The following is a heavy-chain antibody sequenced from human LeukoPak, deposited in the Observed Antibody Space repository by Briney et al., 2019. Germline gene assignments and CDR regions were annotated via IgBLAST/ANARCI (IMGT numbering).Heavy chain of an antibody. Sequence: PGGSLRLSCAASGFTFSSYDMHWVRQATGKGLEWVSAIGTAGDTYYPGSVKGRFTISRDNSKNTLYLQMNILRAEDTAVYYCAKNRGYCSGGSCYADYWGQGTLVTVSS. D-gene: IGHD2-15*01. CDR2: IGTAGDT. J-gene: IGHJ4*02. V-gene: IGHV3-13*01. CDR1: GFTFSSYD. CDR3: AKNRGYCSGGSCYADY.